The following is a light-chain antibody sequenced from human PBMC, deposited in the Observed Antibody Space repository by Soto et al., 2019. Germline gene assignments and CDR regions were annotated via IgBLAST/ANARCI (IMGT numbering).Light chain of an antibody. CDR2: GAS. CDR3: QQYNSWLWT. J-gene: IGKJ1*01. Sequence: IVFTQSPGALPLSPGERASLSCRASQSVSSSYLAWFQQKPGQAPRLLIYGASSRATGISDRFSGSGSGTDFTLTISRLQSEDSAVYYCQQYNSWLWTVGQGTKVDI. CDR1: QSVSSSY. V-gene: IGKV3-20*01.